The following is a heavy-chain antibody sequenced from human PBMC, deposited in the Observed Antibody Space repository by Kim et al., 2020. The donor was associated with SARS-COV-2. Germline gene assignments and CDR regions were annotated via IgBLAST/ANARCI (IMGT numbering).Heavy chain of an antibody. V-gene: IGHV4-31*03. J-gene: IGHJ4*01. CDR3: AGGRITIFGVVTEFDY. CDR1: GGSISSGGYY. Sequence: SETLSLTCTVSGGSISSGGYYWSWIRQHPGKGLEWIGYIYYSGSTYYNPSLKSRVTISVDTSKNQFSLKLSSVTAADTAVYYCAGGRITIFGVVTEFDYWGHGTLVTVSS. D-gene: IGHD3-3*01. CDR2: IYYSGST.